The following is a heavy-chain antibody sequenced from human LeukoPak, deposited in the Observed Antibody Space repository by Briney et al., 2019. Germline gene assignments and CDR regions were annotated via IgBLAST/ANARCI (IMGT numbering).Heavy chain of an antibody. V-gene: IGHV1-69*04. Sequence: SVKVSCKASGGTFSSYAISWVRQAPGQGLEWMGRIIPILGIANYAQKFQGRVTITADKSTSTAYMELSSLRSDDTAVYYCARADTAMVGWSDYWGQGTLVTVSS. J-gene: IGHJ4*02. D-gene: IGHD5-18*01. CDR3: ARADTAMVGWSDY. CDR2: IIPILGIA. CDR1: GGTFSSYA.